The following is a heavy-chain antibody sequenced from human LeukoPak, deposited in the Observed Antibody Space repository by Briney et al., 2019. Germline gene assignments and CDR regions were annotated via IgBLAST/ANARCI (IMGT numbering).Heavy chain of an antibody. CDR3: ARGGYDILTGYHNFDY. CDR1: GGTFSSYA. D-gene: IGHD3-9*01. J-gene: IGHJ4*02. Sequence: ASVKVSCKASGGTFSSYAISWVRQAPGQGLEWMGGIIPIFGTANYAQKFQGRVTITADKSTSTAYMELSRLRSEDTAVYYCARGGYDILTGYHNFDYWGQGTLVTASS. CDR2: IIPIFGTA. V-gene: IGHV1-69*06.